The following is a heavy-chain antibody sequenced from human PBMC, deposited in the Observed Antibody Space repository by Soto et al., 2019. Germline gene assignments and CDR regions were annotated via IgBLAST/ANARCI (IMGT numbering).Heavy chain of an antibody. CDR3: ARERYSTYDDAFDM. J-gene: IGHJ3*02. D-gene: IGHD2-15*01. CDR2: ISSGSSNI. CDR1: GFSFSSYS. Sequence: GGSLRLSCAASGFSFSSYSMNWVRQAPGKGLEWVSSISSGSSNIYYADSVKGRFTVSRDNAKNSLYLQMNSLRAEDTAVYYCARERYSTYDDAFDMWGQGTLVTVSS. V-gene: IGHV3-21*01.